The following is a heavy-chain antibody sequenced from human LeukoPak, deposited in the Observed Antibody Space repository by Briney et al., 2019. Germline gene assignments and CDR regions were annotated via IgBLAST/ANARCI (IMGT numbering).Heavy chain of an antibody. J-gene: IGHJ3*02. CDR3: ARARYCSSTSCYAGDAFDI. CDR2: MNPNSGNT. Sequence: ASVKVSCKASGYTFTSYYMHWVRQAPGQGLEWMGWMNPNSGNTGYAQKFQGRVTITRNTSISTAYMELSSLRSEDTAVYYCARARYCSSTSCYAGDAFDIWGQGTMVTVSS. V-gene: IGHV1-8*03. D-gene: IGHD2-2*01. CDR1: GYTFTSYY.